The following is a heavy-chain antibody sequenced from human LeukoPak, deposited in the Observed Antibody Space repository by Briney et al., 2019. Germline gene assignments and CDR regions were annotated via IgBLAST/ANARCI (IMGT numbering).Heavy chain of an antibody. CDR2: ISGSGGST. J-gene: IGHJ4*02. Sequence: PGGSLRLSCAASGFTFSSYAMSWVRQAPGKGLEWVSAISGSGGSTYYADSVKGRFTISRDNSKNTLYLQMNSLRAGDTAVYYCAKPGLYYDSSGYYYEYYFDYWGQGTLVTVSS. CDR1: GFTFSSYA. D-gene: IGHD3-22*01. V-gene: IGHV3-23*01. CDR3: AKPGLYYDSSGYYYEYYFDY.